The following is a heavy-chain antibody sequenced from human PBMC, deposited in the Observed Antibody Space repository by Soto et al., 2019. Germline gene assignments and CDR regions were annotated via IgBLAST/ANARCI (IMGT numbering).Heavy chain of an antibody. V-gene: IGHV3-23*01. CDR3: VRGYDNDY. CDR2: ITTGGST. Sequence: EVQLLESGGGLVQPGGSLRLSCAASGFAFRSSGMNWVRQAPGKGLEWVSAITTGGSTYYADYVKDRFTSSRDNSKNTLYLNMHRLRAEDTAIYFCVRGYDNDYWGQGSLVTVYS. J-gene: IGHJ4*02. D-gene: IGHD5-12*01. CDR1: GFAFRSSG.